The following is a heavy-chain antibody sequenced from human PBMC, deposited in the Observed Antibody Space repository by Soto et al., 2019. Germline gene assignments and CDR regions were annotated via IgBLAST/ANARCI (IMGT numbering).Heavy chain of an antibody. CDR1: GFTFSSYG. D-gene: IGHD4-4*01. V-gene: IGHV3-33*01. J-gene: IGHJ5*02. CDR3: ARESGALTVTRYNWFDP. Sequence: GGSLRLSCAASGFTFSSYGMHWVRQAPGKGLVLFVVILYDGSNKFYSVSVKGRFTISSDNSKNTLYLQMNSLRAEDTAVYYCARESGALTVTRYNWFDPWGQGTLVTVSS. CDR2: ILYDGSNK.